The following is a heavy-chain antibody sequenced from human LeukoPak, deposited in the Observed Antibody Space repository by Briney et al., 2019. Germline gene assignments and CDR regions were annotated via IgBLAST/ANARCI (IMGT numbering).Heavy chain of an antibody. Sequence: ASVKVSCKASGYTFTSYYMHWVRQAPGQGLEWMGMINPSGGSTSYAQKFQGRVTMTRDMSTSTVYMELSSLRSEDTAVYYCARGLVISSSWYVLLYWGQGTLVTISS. D-gene: IGHD6-13*01. CDR2: INPSGGST. CDR1: GYTFTSYY. V-gene: IGHV1-46*01. J-gene: IGHJ4*02. CDR3: ARGLVISSSWYVLLY.